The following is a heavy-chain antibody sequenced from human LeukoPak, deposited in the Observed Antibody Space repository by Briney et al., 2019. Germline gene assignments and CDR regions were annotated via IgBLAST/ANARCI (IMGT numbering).Heavy chain of an antibody. J-gene: IGHJ3*02. Sequence: GGSLRLSCAASGFTFSSYAMSWVRQAPGKGLEWVSAISGSGGSTYYADSVKGRFTISRDNSKNTLYLQMNSLRAEDTAVYYCAKEGSQYYDSSGSDAFDIWGQGTMVTVSS. CDR3: AKEGSQYYDSSGSDAFDI. CDR1: GFTFSSYA. CDR2: ISGSGGST. V-gene: IGHV3-23*01. D-gene: IGHD3-22*01.